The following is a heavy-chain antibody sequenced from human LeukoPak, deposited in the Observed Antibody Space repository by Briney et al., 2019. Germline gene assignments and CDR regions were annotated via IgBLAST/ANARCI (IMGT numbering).Heavy chain of an antibody. Sequence: ASVKVSCKASGYTFTGYYMHWVRQAPGQGLEWMGWINPNSGGTNYAQKFQGRVTMTRDTSISTAYMELSRLRSDDTAVYYCARILWFGELSLGYWGQGTLVTVSS. CDR3: ARILWFGELSLGY. CDR2: INPNSGGT. V-gene: IGHV1-2*02. CDR1: GYTFTGYY. D-gene: IGHD3-10*01. J-gene: IGHJ4*02.